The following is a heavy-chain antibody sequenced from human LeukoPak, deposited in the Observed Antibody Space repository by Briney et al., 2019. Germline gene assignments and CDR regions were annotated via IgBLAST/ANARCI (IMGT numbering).Heavy chain of an antibody. J-gene: IGHJ4*02. CDR2: IKLDGTEK. V-gene: IGHV3-7*05. Sequence: PGGSLRLSCAASGFTFSDYYMSWIRQAPGKGLEWVANIKLDGTEKYYVDSVKGRFTISRDNAKNSLYLQMNSLRAEDTAVYYCASDRFYFGVWGQGTLVTVSS. D-gene: IGHD3-16*01. CDR1: GFTFSDYY. CDR3: ASDRFYFGV.